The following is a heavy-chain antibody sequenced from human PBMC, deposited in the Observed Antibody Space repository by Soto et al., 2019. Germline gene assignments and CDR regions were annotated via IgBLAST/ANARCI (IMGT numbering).Heavy chain of an antibody. CDR3: ARSARSADPTPDAFDI. CDR2: IYYSGST. J-gene: IGHJ3*02. Sequence: QVQLQESGPGLVKPSDTLSLTCAVSGYSISSSNWWGWIRQPPGKGLEWIGYIYYSGSTYYNPSLKSRVTMSVDTSKNQFSLKLSSVTAVDTAVYYCARSARSADPTPDAFDIWGQGTMVTVSS. V-gene: IGHV4-28*01. CDR1: GYSISSSNW. D-gene: IGHD6-25*01.